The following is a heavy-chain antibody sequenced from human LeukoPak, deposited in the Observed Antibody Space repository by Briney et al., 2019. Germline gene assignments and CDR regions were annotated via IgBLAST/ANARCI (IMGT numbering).Heavy chain of an antibody. J-gene: IGHJ4*02. V-gene: IGHV4-59*01. CDR3: AREFEQWLGHFDY. CDR2: IYYSGST. Sequence: PSETLSLTCTVSGGSISSYYWSWIRQPPGKGLEWIGYIYYSGSTNYNPSLKSRVTISVDTSKNQFSLKLSSVTAADTAVYYCAREFEQWLGHFDYWGQGTLVTVSS. CDR1: GGSISSYY. D-gene: IGHD6-19*01.